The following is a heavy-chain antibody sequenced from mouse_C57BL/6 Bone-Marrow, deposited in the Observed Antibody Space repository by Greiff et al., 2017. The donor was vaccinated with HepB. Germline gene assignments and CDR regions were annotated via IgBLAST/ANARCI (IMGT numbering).Heavy chain of an antibody. V-gene: IGHV2-5*01. CDR2: IWRGGST. D-gene: IGHD2-13*01. CDR3: AKKGGERGAMDY. J-gene: IGHJ4*01. Sequence: QVQLKESGPGLVQPSQSLSITCTVSGFSLTSYGVHWVRQSPGKGLEWLGVIWRGGSTDYNAAFMSRLSITTDNSKSQVFFKMNSLQADDTAIYYCAKKGGERGAMDYWGQGTSVTVSS. CDR1: GFSLTSYG.